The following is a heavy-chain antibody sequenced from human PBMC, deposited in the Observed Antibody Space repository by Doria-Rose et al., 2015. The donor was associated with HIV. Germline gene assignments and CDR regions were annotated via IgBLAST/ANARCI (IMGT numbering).Heavy chain of an antibody. CDR3: ARRPPYSSSWKY. V-gene: IGHV4-34*01. D-gene: IGHD6-13*01. CDR1: GGSFSGYY. CDR2: INHSGNS. Sequence: ETLTLTFAFYGGSFSGYYWSWLRQSPGKGLQWIGEINHSGNSNYNPSLNSRVTVSVDTSKNQFSLKLRSVTAADTAVYYCARRPPYSSSWKYWGRETMVTVSS. J-gene: IGHJ4*02.